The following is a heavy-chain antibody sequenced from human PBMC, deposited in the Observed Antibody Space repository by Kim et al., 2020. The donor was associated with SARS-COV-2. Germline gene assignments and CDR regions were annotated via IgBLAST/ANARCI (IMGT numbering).Heavy chain of an antibody. V-gene: IGHV3-23*01. CDR2: T. Sequence: TYYADSVKGRFNISRDNSKNTLCLQMNSLRAEDTALYFCAKGGYNSPFDPWGQGTLVTVSS. D-gene: IGHD5-18*01. J-gene: IGHJ5*02. CDR3: AKGGYNSPFDP.